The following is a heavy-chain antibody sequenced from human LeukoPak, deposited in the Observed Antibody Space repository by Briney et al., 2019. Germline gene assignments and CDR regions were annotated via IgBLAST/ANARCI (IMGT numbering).Heavy chain of an antibody. CDR3: ARWGSTSCYDY. J-gene: IGHJ4*02. Sequence: GGSLRLSCAASGFTFRTYALHWVRQAPGKGLEYVSAISTNGDGTYYADSVKGRFTISRDSSKNTLFLQMGSLRVDDMAVYYCARWGSTSCYDYWGQGTLVTVSS. CDR2: ISTNGDGT. V-gene: IGHV3-64*02. CDR1: GFTFRTYA. D-gene: IGHD2-2*01.